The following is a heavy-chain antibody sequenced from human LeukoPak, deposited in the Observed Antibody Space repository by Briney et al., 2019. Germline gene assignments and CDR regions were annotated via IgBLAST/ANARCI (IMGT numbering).Heavy chain of an antibody. V-gene: IGHV4-39*01. CDR3: AKIDSSWPYHWFDP. CDR2: IYYSGST. D-gene: IGHD6-13*01. CDR1: GDSVSSNPNY. Sequence: SQTLSLICTVSGDSVSSNPNYWTWIRQPPGKGLEWIGSIYYSGSTYYNPSLKSRVTISVDTSKNQLSLKLSSVTAADTAVYYCAKIDSSWPYHWFDPWGQGTLVTVSS. J-gene: IGHJ5*02.